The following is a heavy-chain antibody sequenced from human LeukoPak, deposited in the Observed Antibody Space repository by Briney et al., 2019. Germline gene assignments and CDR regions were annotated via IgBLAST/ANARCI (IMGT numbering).Heavy chain of an antibody. CDR1: GYTFTGDY. CDR2: INPNSGGT. V-gene: IGHV1-2*02. CDR3: ARAGSVTIFGVVISRKNWFDP. J-gene: IGHJ5*02. D-gene: IGHD3-3*01. Sequence: ASVKVSCKASGYTFTGDYMHWVRQAPGQGLEWMGWINPNSGGTNYAQKFQGRVTMTRDTSISTAYMELSRLRSDDTAVYYCARAGSVTIFGVVISRKNWFDPWGQGTLVTVSS.